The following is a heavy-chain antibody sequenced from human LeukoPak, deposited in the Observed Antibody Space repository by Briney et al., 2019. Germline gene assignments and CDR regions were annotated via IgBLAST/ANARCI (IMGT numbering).Heavy chain of an antibody. D-gene: IGHD1-26*01. V-gene: IGHV3-49*03. CDR2: IRNKADGGTP. CDR3: TRDPPTRY. CDR1: GFTFGDYT. J-gene: IGHJ4*02. Sequence: GGSLRLSCTASGFTFGDYTITWIRQAPGRGLEWVGVIRNKADGGTPESASVKGRFTISRDDSKNIAYLQMNSLKTDDTAVYYCTRDPPTRYWGQGTLVSVSS.